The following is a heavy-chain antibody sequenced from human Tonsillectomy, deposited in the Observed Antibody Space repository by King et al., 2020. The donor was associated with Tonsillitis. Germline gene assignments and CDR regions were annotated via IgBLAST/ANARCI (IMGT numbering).Heavy chain of an antibody. CDR2: IYPNIGDT. CDR1: GFTFTDYT. V-gene: IGHV1-2*02. J-gene: IGHJ4*02. Sequence: QLVQSGAEVKKPGASVKVSCQASGFTFTDYTMHWVRQAPGQGLEWMGWIYPNIGDTYYAQKFQGRISLTRDTSINSLYMELTRLTSDDTALYYCVRENWYYDYWGRGTLVTVSS. CDR3: VRENWYYDY. D-gene: IGHD1-1*01.